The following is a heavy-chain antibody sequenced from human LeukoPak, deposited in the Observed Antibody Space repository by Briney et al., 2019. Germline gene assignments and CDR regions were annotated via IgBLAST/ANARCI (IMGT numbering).Heavy chain of an antibody. V-gene: IGHV4-39*01. CDR3: ARRRYYDGSGYLE. CDR2: LYYTGRT. Sequence: KTSETLSLTCSVSGDSISRSDSYWDWIRQAPGKGLEWIGTLYYTGRTYYSPSLKSRVTMSVDTSNNQFSLNLRSVTAADTAVYYCARRRYYDGSGYLEWGQGTLLSVSS. J-gene: IGHJ1*01. D-gene: IGHD3-22*01. CDR1: GDSISRSDSY.